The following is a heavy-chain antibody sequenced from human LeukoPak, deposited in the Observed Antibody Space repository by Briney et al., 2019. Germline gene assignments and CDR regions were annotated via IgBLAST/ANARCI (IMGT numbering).Heavy chain of an antibody. CDR3: ARDTPNYYDSENYFDY. J-gene: IGHJ4*02. CDR1: GFTFSSYW. D-gene: IGHD3-22*01. Sequence: PGGSLRLSCAASGFTFSSYWMHWVRQAPGKGLVWVSRINSDGSSTSYADSVKGRFTISRDNSKNTLYLQMNSLRAEDTAVYYCARDTPNYYDSENYFDYWGQGTLVTVSS. CDR2: INSDGSST. V-gene: IGHV3-74*01.